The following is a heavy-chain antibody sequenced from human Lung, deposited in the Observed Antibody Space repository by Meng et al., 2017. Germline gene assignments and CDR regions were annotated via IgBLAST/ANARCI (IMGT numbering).Heavy chain of an antibody. D-gene: IGHD1-1*01. CDR3: TNDRLNH. V-gene: IGHV3-74*01. CDR1: VLTFTDHW. J-gene: IGHJ1*01. CDR2: INRDGTKP. Sequence: EVQLVESGGGLVPPGGSLRLSWAASVLTFTDHWMHWVRQGPGKGLVWVSRINRDGTKPTYADSVKGRFTISRDNAKNTLYLQMNNLRAEDTAFYYCTNDRLNHWGQGALVTVSS.